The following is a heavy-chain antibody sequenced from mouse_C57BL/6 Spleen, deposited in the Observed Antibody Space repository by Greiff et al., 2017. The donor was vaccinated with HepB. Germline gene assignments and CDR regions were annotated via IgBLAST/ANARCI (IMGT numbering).Heavy chain of an antibody. CDR2: INPSNGGT. CDR1: GYTFTSYW. D-gene: IGHD2-4*01. Sequence: VQLQQPGTELVKPGASVKLSCKASGYTFTSYWMHWVKQRPGQGLEWIGNINPSNGGTNYNEKFKSKATLTVDKSSSTAYMQLSSLTSEDSAVYYCARFDYDEGWYVDVWGTGTTVTVSS. V-gene: IGHV1-53*01. J-gene: IGHJ1*03. CDR3: ARFDYDEGWYVDV.